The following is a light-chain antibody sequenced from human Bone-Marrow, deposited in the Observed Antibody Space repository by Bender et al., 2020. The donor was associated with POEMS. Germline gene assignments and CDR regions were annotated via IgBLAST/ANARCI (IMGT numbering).Light chain of an antibody. V-gene: IGLV1-44*01. CDR1: SSNIGAHA. J-gene: IGLJ3*02. CDR2: SSH. CDR3: AVWDDSLNGWV. Sequence: QSVLTQPPSVSGAPGQGVTVSCTGSSSNIGAHAVNWYQHLPGTAPKLLIYSSHRRPSEVPDRFSGSRSGTSASLAISGLQSEDEADYYCAVWDDSLNGWVFGGGTKLTVL.